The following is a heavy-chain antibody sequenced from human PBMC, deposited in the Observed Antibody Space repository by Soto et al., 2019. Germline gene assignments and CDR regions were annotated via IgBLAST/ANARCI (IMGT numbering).Heavy chain of an antibody. CDR3: FKRMPEAGGYSYYFDY. CDR2: ITDSGGTT. D-gene: IGHD2-15*01. J-gene: IGHJ4*02. Sequence: EVQLSESGGGLVQPGGSLRLSCTASGFTFGSYAMNWVRQSPGKGLEWVSAITDSGGTTYFTDSVKGRFTISRDNSKTTVYLHMNSQRAADTAVYYCFKRMPEAGGYSYYFDYWGQGTLVTVSS. CDR1: GFTFGSYA. V-gene: IGHV3-23*01.